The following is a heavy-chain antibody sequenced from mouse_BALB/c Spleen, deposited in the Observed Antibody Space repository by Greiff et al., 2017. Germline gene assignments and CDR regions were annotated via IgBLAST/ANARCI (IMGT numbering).Heavy chain of an antibody. V-gene: IGHV5-6-3*01. CDR2: INSNGGST. CDR1: GFTFSSYG. CDR3: ARERGPDYAMDY. J-gene: IGHJ4*01. Sequence: EVQLVESGGGLVQPGGSLKLSCAASGFTFSSYGMSWVRQTPDKRLELVATINSNGGSTYYPDSVKGRFTISRDNAKNTLYLQMSSLKSEDTAMYYCARERGPDYAMDYWGQGTSVTVSS.